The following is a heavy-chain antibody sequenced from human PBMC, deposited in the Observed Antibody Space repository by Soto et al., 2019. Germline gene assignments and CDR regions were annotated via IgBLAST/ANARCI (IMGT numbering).Heavy chain of an antibody. CDR3: ARDRGYNWNYGWFDP. Sequence: QVQLVQSGAEVKKPGASVKVSCKASGYTFSSYGISWVRQAPGQGLEWMGRISAYNGNTNYAQKPQRSINXXTDTSTSTAYMELRSLRSDDTAVYYCARDRGYNWNYGWFDPWGQGTLVTVSS. CDR2: ISAYNGNT. V-gene: IGHV1-18*01. D-gene: IGHD1-7*01. CDR1: GYTFSSYG. J-gene: IGHJ5*02.